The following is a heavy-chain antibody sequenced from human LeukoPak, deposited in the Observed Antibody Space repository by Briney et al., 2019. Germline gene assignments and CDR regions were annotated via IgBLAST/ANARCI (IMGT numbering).Heavy chain of an antibody. CDR1: RYTFTGYY. CDR3: SREDY. J-gene: IGHJ4*02. Sequence: ASVKVSCKASRYTFTGYYLHWVRQAPGQGLEWVGWINPNSGDTYYAQKFQGRVTMTRDTSISTVYMELSRLRSDDTAVYFCSREDYWGQGTLVTVSS. V-gene: IGHV1-2*02. CDR2: INPNSGDT.